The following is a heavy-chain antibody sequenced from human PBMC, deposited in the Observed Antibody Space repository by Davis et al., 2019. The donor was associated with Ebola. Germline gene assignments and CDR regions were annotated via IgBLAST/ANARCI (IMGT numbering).Heavy chain of an antibody. D-gene: IGHD6-13*01. CDR2: IIPILGIA. J-gene: IGHJ6*02. CDR1: GGTFSSYV. V-gene: IGHV1-69*04. CDR3: ARGHGSSWQYYYYYYGMDV. Sequence: SVKVSCKASGGTFSSYVISWVRQAPGQGLEWMGRIIPILGIANYAQKFQGRVTITADKSTSTAYMELRSLRSDDTAVYYCARGHGSSWQYYYYYYGMDVWGQGTTVTVSS.